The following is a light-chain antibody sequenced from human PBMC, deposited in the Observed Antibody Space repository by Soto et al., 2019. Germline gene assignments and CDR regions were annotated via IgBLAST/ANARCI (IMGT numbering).Light chain of an antibody. Sequence: DIQMTQSPSTLSASVGDRVTITCRASQSISSWLAWYQQKPGKAPKLLIYDASSLESGVPSRFSGSGSGTEFTLTISCLQPDDFATYYCQQYNSYCTFGQGTKVESK. CDR3: QQYNSYCT. CDR1: QSISSW. CDR2: DAS. J-gene: IGKJ1*01. V-gene: IGKV1-5*01.